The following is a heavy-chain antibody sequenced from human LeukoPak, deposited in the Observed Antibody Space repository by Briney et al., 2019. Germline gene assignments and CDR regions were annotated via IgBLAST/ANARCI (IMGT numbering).Heavy chain of an antibody. CDR3: ASGNWGCKTNCDYFDH. V-gene: IGHV3-11*03. CDR2: ISGTSSHA. J-gene: IGHJ4*02. CDR1: GLTFSDHY. Sequence: GSLRLSCVASGLTFSDHYMSWIRQAPGRGLEWVSYISGTSSHANYADSVKGRFTISRDNAKNSLYLQMNTLRVEDTAVYYCASGNWGCKTNCDYFDHWGQGTLVTVS. D-gene: IGHD1-1*01.